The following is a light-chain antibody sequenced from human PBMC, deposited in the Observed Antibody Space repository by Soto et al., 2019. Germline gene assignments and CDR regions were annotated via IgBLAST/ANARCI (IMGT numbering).Light chain of an antibody. Sequence: DSQMTQSPSSLSASVGDRVTITCQASQDISNNLNWYQQKPGKARKLLIYDASNLETGVPLSFSGGGAGTEITFTISSLQPEDIATYYCQQYDQLPPTVGGGNKVEIK. CDR3: QQYDQLPPT. J-gene: IGKJ4*02. CDR2: DAS. CDR1: QDISNN. V-gene: IGKV1-33*01.